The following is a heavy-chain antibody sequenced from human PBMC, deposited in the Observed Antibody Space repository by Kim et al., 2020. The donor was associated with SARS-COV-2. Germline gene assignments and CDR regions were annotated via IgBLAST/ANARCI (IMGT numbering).Heavy chain of an antibody. CDR3: AREIAVAGTFYFDY. V-gene: IGHV4-59*01. Sequence: PSLKSRATISVDTSKNQFSLKLSSVTAADTAVYYCAREIAVAGTFYFDYWGQGALVTVSS. J-gene: IGHJ4*02. D-gene: IGHD6-19*01.